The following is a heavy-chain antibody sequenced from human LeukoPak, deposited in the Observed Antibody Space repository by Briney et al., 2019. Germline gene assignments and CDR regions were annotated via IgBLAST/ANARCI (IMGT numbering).Heavy chain of an antibody. CDR2: INPSGGST. D-gene: IGHD1-26*01. CDR3: AREGHSGSYYWYFDL. CDR1: GYTFTGYY. V-gene: IGHV1-46*01. J-gene: IGHJ2*01. Sequence: ASVKVSCKASGYTFTGYYMHWVRQAPGQGLEWMGIINPSGGSTTYAQKFQGRVTLTRDTSTSTVYMELSSLRSEDTAVYYCAREGHSGSYYWYFDLWGRGTLVTVSS.